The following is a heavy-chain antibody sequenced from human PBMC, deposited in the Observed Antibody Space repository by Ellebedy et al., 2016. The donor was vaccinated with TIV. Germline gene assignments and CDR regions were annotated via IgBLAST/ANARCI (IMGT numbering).Heavy chain of an antibody. CDR2: MNPNSGHI. J-gene: IGHJ6*03. CDR3: ARVDTTVRERYYMDV. V-gene: IGHV1-8*01. CDR1: GYTFTSYD. Sequence: ASVKVSXXASGYTFTSYDINWVRQATGQGLEWMGWMNPNSGHIAYAQKFQGRVTMTRNTSINTAYMELSSLRSEDTAVYYCARVDTTVRERYYMDVWGKGTTVTVSS. D-gene: IGHD3-10*01.